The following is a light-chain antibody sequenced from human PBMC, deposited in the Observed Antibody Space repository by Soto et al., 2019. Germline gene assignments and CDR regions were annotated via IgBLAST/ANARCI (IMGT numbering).Light chain of an antibody. J-gene: IGKJ2*01. CDR2: GAS. Sequence: EIVLTQSPATLSLSPGDRVTLSCRASQSVGSNLAWYQQKPGQAPRLLIYGASNRATGIPARFSGSGSGIDFTLTISSLEPEDFAVYFCQNRNNWPPDATFGQGTRLEIK. V-gene: IGKV3-11*01. CDR3: QNRNNWPPDAT. CDR1: QSVGSN.